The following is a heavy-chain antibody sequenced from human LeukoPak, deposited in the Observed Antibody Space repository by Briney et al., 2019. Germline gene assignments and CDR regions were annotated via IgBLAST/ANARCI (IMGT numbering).Heavy chain of an antibody. Sequence: SVKVPCKASGGTFSSYAIRWVRQAPGQGLEWMGGIIPIFGTANYAQKFQGRVTITADESTSTAYMELSSLRSEDTAVYYCARDVVFGAADEWGQGTLVTVSS. D-gene: IGHD4/OR15-4a*01. CDR3: ARDVVFGAADE. CDR2: IIPIFGTA. J-gene: IGHJ4*02. CDR1: GGTFSSYA. V-gene: IGHV1-69*13.